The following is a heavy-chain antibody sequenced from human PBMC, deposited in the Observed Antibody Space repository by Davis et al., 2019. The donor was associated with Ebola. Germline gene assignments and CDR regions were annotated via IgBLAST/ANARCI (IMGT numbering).Heavy chain of an antibody. CDR1: GFILTNYA. J-gene: IGHJ6*04. D-gene: IGHD1-7*01. CDR2: VHGGNGNT. CDR3: ARTGTTWGLGYYYGMDV. Sequence: AASVKVSCKASGFILTNYAIHWVRQAPGQRLEWMRWVHGGNGNTKYSQRFQGRVTITADKSTSTAYMELSSLRSEDTAVYYCARTGTTWGLGYYYGMDVWGKGTTVTVSS. V-gene: IGHV1-3*01.